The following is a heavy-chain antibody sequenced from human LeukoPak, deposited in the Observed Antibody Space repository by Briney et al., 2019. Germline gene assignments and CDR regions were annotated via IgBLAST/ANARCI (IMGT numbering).Heavy chain of an antibody. J-gene: IGHJ4*02. V-gene: IGHV1-69*13. Sequence: ASVTVSCKASGGTFSSYAISWVRQAPGQGLEWMGGIIPIFGTANYAQKFQGRVTITADESTSTAYMELSSLRSEDTAVYYCARGMAVAGYGYWGQGTLVTVSS. CDR1: GGTFSSYA. CDR3: ARGMAVAGYGY. D-gene: IGHD6-19*01. CDR2: IIPIFGTA.